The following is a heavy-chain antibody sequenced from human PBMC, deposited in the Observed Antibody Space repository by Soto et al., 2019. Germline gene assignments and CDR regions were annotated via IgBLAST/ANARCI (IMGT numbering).Heavy chain of an antibody. CDR2: ISAYNGNT. CDR1: GYTFTSYG. J-gene: IGHJ6*02. CDR3: ARDSAGYSYADYYYGMDV. D-gene: IGHD5-18*01. V-gene: IGHV1-18*04. Sequence: ASVKVSCKASGYTFTSYGISWVRQAHGQGLEWMGWISAYNGNTNYAQKLQGRVTMTTDTSTSTAYMELRSLRSDDTAVYYCARDSAGYSYADYYYGMDVWGQGTTVTVSS.